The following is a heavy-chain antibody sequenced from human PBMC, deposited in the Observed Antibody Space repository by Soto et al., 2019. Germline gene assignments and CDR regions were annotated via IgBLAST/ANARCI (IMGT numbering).Heavy chain of an antibody. D-gene: IGHD3-10*01. CDR2: IYYSGST. Sequence: QLQLQDSGPGLVKPSETLSLTCTVSGGSISSSSYYWGWIRQPPGKGLEWIGSIYYSGSTYYNPSLKSRVTISVDTSKNQFSLKLSSVTAADTAVYYCARQVNPWAQGAFDIWGQGTMVTVSS. J-gene: IGHJ3*02. CDR1: GGSISSSSYY. V-gene: IGHV4-39*01. CDR3: ARQVNPWAQGAFDI.